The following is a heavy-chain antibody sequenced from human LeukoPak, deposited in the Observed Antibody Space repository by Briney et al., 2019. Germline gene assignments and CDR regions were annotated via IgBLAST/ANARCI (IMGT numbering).Heavy chain of an antibody. CDR2: IKQDGSEK. J-gene: IGHJ4*02. CDR1: GFTLSSYW. D-gene: IGHD3-10*01. Sequence: GGSLRLSCAASGFTLSSYWMSWVRQAPGKGLEWVANIKQDGSEKYYVDSVKGRFTISRDNAKNSLYLQMNSLRAEDTAVYCCARGRWFGELSDYWGQGTLVTVSS. CDR3: ARGRWFGELSDY. V-gene: IGHV3-7*01.